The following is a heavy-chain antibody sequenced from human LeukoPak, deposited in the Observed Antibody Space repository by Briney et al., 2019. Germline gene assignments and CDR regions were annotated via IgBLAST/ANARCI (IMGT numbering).Heavy chain of an antibody. CDR1: GFTFRSSA. CDR3: AKAAATKGPNIY. V-gene: IGHV3-30*04. J-gene: IGHJ4*02. Sequence: GGSLRLSSAASGFTFRSSAMHWVRQAPGQGPDWVAVTSYDGRNKYYADSAKGRFTISRDNSKNTLYLQLSSLRAEDTAVYYCAKAAATKGPNIYWGQGTLVTVSS. CDR2: TSYDGRNK. D-gene: IGHD2-15*01.